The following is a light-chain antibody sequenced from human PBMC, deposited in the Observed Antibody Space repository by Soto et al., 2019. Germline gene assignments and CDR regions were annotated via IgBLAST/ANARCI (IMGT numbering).Light chain of an antibody. CDR3: QQYGGSPIT. CDR1: QSVGRR. CDR2: GAS. V-gene: IGKV3-20*01. Sequence: VLTQAPGTLSLSPGGKATLSCRASQSVGRRLAWYQQRPGQSPRLLISGASMRASGVPVRFIGSGSGTDFTLTITRLEPEDFAVYYCQQYGGSPITFGLGTRLEIK. J-gene: IGKJ5*01.